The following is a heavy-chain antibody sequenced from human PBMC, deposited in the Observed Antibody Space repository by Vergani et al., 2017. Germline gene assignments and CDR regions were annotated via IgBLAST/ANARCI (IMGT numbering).Heavy chain of an antibody. J-gene: IGHJ6*02. CDR1: GFTFSSYG. CDR3: AKDAGRGAGSYYLDV. V-gene: IGHV3-30*18. Sequence: QVQLVESGGGVVQPGRSLRLSCAASGFTFSSYGMHWVRQAPGRGLEWVAVISYDGRNKYYADSVKGRFTISRDNSKNTLYLQMNRLRAEDTAVYYCAKDAGRGAGSYYLDVWGQGTTVTVSS. D-gene: IGHD3-10*01. CDR2: ISYDGRNK.